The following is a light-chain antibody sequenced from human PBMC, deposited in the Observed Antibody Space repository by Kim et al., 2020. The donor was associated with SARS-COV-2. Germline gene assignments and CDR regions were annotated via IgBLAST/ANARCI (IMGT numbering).Light chain of an antibody. CDR1: IGRY. CDR3: QQYAGYPLT. J-gene: IGKJ4*01. CDR2: KAS. Sequence: IGRYFAWYQQEPGKAPNLLIYKASSLESGVPSRFSGSGSGTEFTLTISSLQPDDFASYYCQQYAGYPLTFGGGTKLEI. V-gene: IGKV1-5*03.